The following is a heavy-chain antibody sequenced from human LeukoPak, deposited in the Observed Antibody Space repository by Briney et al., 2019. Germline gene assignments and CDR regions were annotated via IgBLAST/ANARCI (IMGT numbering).Heavy chain of an antibody. Sequence: SETLSLTCTVSGGSISSYYWSWIRQPPGKGLEWIGYICYSGSTNYNPSLKSRVTISVDTSKNQFSLKLSSVTAADTAVYYCARADLGLRFLEWSFDYWGQGTLVTVSS. CDR1: GGSISSYY. V-gene: IGHV4-59*01. CDR3: ARADLGLRFLEWSFDY. J-gene: IGHJ4*02. CDR2: ICYSGST. D-gene: IGHD3-3*01.